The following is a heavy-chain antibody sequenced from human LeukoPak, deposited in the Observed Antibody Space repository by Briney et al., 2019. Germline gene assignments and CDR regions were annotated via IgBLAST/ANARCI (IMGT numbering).Heavy chain of an antibody. CDR3: ARDYEWLRSLDY. J-gene: IGHJ4*02. D-gene: IGHD5-12*01. CDR1: GFTVSSNC. Sequence: GGSLRLSCAASGFTVSSNCMSWVRQAPGKGLEWVSVIYSGGSTYYADSVKGRFTISRDNSKNTLYLQMNSLRAEDTAVYYCARDYEWLRSLDYWGQGTVVTVSS. CDR2: IYSGGST. V-gene: IGHV3-53*01.